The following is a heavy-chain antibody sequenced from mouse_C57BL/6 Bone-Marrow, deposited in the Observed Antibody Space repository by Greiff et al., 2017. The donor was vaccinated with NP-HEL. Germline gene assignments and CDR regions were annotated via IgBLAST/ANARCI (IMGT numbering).Heavy chain of an antibody. Sequence: VKLVESGAELVRPGVSVKISCKGSGYTFTDYAMHWVKQSHAKSLEWIGVISTYYGDASYNQKFKGKATMTVDKSSSTAYMELARLTSEDSAIYYCARDGKAYWGQGTTLTVSS. J-gene: IGHJ2*01. V-gene: IGHV1S137*01. CDR3: ARDGKAY. CDR1: GYTFTDYA. CDR2: ISTYYGDA.